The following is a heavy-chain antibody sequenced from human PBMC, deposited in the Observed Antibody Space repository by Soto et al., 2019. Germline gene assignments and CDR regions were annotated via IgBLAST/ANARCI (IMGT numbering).Heavy chain of an antibody. V-gene: IGHV3-23*01. CDR1: GLTFSSCA. J-gene: IGHJ4*02. Sequence: GGSLRLSCAASGLTFSSCAMTWVRQAPGKGLEWVAGISSSGAGTFYADSVKGRFTISRDNSKNTLYVQMNSLRAEDTAVYYCTKNLYSSGWYYLDYWGQGTLVTVSS. D-gene: IGHD6-19*01. CDR2: ISSSGAGT. CDR3: TKNLYSSGWYYLDY.